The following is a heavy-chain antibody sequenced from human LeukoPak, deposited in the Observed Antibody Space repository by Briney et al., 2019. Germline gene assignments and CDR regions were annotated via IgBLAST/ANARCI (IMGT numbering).Heavy chain of an antibody. CDR1: GFTVSSNY. CDR3: AREPQGDSSGYDAFDI. J-gene: IGHJ3*02. D-gene: IGHD3-22*01. V-gene: IGHV3-66*01. Sequence: PVGSLRLSCAASGFTVSSNYMTWVRQAPGKGLEWVSVIYSGGSTYYADSVKGRFTLSRDNSKNTLFLQMNSLRAEDTAVYYCAREPQGDSSGYDAFDIWGQGTMVTVSS. CDR2: IYSGGST.